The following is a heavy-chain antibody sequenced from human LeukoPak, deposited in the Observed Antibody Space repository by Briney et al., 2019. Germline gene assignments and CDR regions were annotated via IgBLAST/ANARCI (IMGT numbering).Heavy chain of an antibody. J-gene: IGHJ4*02. D-gene: IGHD4-23*01. CDR1: GFTFSNYA. CDR2: ISGDGGNT. CDR3: SKTSGGNY. Sequence: GSLRLSCAASGFTFSNYAMTWVRQAPGKGLEWVSTISGDGGNTYFADSVKGRFTISRDNSRDTLYLQMNSLRAEDTAVYYCSKTSGGNYWGQGTLVTVSS. V-gene: IGHV3-23*01.